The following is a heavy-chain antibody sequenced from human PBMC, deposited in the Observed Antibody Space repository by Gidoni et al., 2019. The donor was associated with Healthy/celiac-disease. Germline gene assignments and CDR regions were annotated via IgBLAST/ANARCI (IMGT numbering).Heavy chain of an antibody. J-gene: IGHJ4*02. CDR1: GFTFSSYG. V-gene: IGHV3-30*18. CDR2: ISYDGSNK. Sequence: QLQLVESGGGVVQPGRSLRLSCAASGFTFSSYGMHWVRQAPGKGLEWVAVISYDGSNKYYADSVKGRFTISRDNSKNTLYLQMNSLRAEDTAVYYCAKDTTTACFDYWGQGTLVTVSS. CDR3: AKDTTTACFDY. D-gene: IGHD4-17*01.